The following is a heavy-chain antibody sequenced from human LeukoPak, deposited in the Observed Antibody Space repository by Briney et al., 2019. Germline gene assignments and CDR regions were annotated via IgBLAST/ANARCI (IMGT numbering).Heavy chain of an antibody. Sequence: NPSETLSLTCTVSGGSISSYYWSWIRQPPGKGLEWIGYIYYSGSTNYNPSLKSRVTMSVDTSKNQFSLKLSSVTAADTAVYYCAKTHSHFPPYFDYWGQGTLVIVSS. V-gene: IGHV4-59*12. CDR1: GGSISSYY. CDR3: AKTHSHFPPYFDY. CDR2: IYYSGST. D-gene: IGHD4-11*01. J-gene: IGHJ4*02.